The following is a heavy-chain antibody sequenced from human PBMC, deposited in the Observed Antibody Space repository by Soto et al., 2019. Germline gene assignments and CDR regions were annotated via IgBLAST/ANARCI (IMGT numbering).Heavy chain of an antibody. J-gene: IGHJ5*02. Sequence: PGGSLRLSCAASGFTFSSYAMIWVRHAAVKGLEWVSAISGSGGSTYYADSVKGRFTISRDNSRNTLYLQMNSLRAEDTAVYYCAKGGSSSWYRGFWFDPWGQGTLVTVSS. CDR3: AKGGSSSWYRGFWFDP. V-gene: IGHV3-23*01. CDR1: GFTFSSYA. D-gene: IGHD6-13*01. CDR2: ISGSGGST.